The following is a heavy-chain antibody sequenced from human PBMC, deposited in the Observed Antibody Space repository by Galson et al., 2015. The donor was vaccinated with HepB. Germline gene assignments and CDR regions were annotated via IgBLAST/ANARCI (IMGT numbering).Heavy chain of an antibody. CDR1: GYSFTSYW. CDR2: IYPGDSDT. D-gene: IGHD6-13*01. Sequence: QSGAEVKKPGESLKISCKGSGYSFTSYWIGWVRQMPGKGLEWMGIIYPGDSDTRYSPSFQGQVTISADKSISTAYLQWSSLKASDTAMYYCARMDSSSWYGGEDAFDIWGQGTMVTVSS. V-gene: IGHV5-51*01. CDR3: ARMDSSSWYGGEDAFDI. J-gene: IGHJ3*02.